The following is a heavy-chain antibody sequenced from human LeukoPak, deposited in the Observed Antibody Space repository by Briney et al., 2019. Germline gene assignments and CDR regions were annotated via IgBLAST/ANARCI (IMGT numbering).Heavy chain of an antibody. CDR2: IRYDGSNK. J-gene: IGHJ4*02. Sequence: GGSLRLSCAASGFTFSSYGMHWVRQAPGKGLEWVAFIRYDGSNKYYADSVKGRFTISRDNSKNTLYLQMNSLRAEDTAVYYCAKDWSPRASTPFDYWGQGTLVTVSS. CDR3: AKDWSPRASTPFDY. D-gene: IGHD2-2*01. V-gene: IGHV3-30*02. CDR1: GFTFSSYG.